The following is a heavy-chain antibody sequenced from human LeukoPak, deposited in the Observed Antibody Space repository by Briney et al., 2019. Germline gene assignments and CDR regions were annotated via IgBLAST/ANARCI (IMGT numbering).Heavy chain of an antibody. V-gene: IGHV1-8*01. D-gene: IGHD1-26*01. CDR2: MNPNSGNT. Sequence: ASVKVSCKASGYTFTSYDINWVRQATGQGLEWMGWMNPNSGNTGYAQKFQGRVTMTRNTSISTAYMELSSLRSEATAVYYCARGWEDSGSYDYWGQGTLVTVSS. CDR3: ARGWEDSGSYDY. CDR1: GYTFTSYD. J-gene: IGHJ4*02.